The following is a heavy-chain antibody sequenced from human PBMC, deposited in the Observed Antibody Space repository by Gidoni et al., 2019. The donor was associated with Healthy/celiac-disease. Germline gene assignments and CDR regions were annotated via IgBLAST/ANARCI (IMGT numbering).Heavy chain of an antibody. CDR3: ARIFPNDYSNYGLFDY. V-gene: IGHV4-4*07. D-gene: IGHD4-4*01. Sequence: QVQLQESGPGLVTPSATLSLTCPLSGGSISSYYWRWIRQPAGKGLEWIGRIYTSGSTNYNPSLKSRVTMSVDTSKNQFSLKLSAVTAADTAVYYCARIFPNDYSNYGLFDYWGQGTLVTVSS. CDR2: IYTSGST. J-gene: IGHJ4*02. CDR1: GGSISSYY.